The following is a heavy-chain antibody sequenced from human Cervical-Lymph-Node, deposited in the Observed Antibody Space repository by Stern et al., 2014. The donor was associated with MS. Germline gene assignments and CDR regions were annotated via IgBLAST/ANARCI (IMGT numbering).Heavy chain of an antibody. D-gene: IGHD6-6*01. CDR2: IDWDDDK. V-gene: IGHV2-70*01. Sequence: QVTLRESGPALVKPTQTLTLTCTFSGFSLSTSGMCVSWIRQPPGKALEWLAPIDWDDDKYDSTSLKTRLTISKDTSKNQVVLTRTNMDPGDTATYYCARGGSSADFDYWGQGTLVTVSS. J-gene: IGHJ4*02. CDR1: GFSLSTSGMC. CDR3: ARGGSSADFDY.